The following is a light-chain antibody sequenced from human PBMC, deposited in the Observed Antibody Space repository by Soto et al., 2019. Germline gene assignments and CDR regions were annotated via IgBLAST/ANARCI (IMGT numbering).Light chain of an antibody. Sequence: DIQMTQSPASLSASVGDRVTITCRASQSISSYLNRYKQKPGKAPKILIYKASSLESGVPSRFSGSGSGTEFTLTISSLQPDDFATYYCEQYNSYSWTFGQGTKV. CDR2: KAS. J-gene: IGKJ1*01. V-gene: IGKV1-5*03. CDR1: QSISSY. CDR3: EQYNSYSWT.